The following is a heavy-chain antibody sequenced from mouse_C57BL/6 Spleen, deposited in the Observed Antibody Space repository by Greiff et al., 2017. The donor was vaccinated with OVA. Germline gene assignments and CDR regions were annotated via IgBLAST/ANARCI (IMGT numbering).Heavy chain of an antibody. CDR3: ASLLWGY. V-gene: IGHV5-4*03. Sequence: EVKLVESGGGLVKPGGSLKLSCAASGFTFSSYAMSWVRQTPEKRLEWVATISDGGSYTYYPDNVKGRFTISRDNAKNNLYLQMSHLKSEDTAMYYCASLLWGYWGQGTTLTVSS. J-gene: IGHJ2*01. CDR2: ISDGGSYT. D-gene: IGHD2-1*01. CDR1: GFTFSSYA.